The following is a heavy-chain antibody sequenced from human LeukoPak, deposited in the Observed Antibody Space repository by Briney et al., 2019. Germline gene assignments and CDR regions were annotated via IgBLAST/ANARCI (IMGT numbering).Heavy chain of an antibody. CDR3: ARVPPVDSYYYYDSSGYDY. Sequence: GASVKVSCKASGYTFTSYGISWVRQAPGQGLEWMGWISAYNGNTNYAQKLQGRVTMTTDTSTSTAYMELRSLRSDDTAVYYCARVPPVDSYYYYDSSGYDYWGQGTLVTVSS. D-gene: IGHD3-22*01. V-gene: IGHV1-18*01. CDR2: ISAYNGNT. CDR1: GYTFTSYG. J-gene: IGHJ4*02.